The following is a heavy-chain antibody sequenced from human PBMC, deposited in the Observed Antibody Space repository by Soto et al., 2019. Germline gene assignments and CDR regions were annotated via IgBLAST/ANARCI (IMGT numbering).Heavy chain of an antibody. J-gene: IGHJ4*02. CDR3: ARGGMAVSDYGSGSYSSFDY. V-gene: IGHV4-34*01. CDR2: INHSGST. D-gene: IGHD3-10*01. CDR1: GGSFSGYY. Sequence: PSETLSLTCAVYGGSFSGYYWSWIRQPPGKGLEWIGEINHSGSTNYNPSLKSRVTISVDTSKNQFSLKLSSVTAADTAVYYCARGGMAVSDYGSGSYSSFDYWGQGTLVTVSS.